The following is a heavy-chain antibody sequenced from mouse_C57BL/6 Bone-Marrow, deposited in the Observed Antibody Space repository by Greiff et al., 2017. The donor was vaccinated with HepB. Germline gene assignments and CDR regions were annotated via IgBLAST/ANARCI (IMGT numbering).Heavy chain of an antibody. CDR2: INPNNGGT. Sequence: EVKLQQSGPELVKPGASVKISCKASGYTFTDYYMNWVKQSHGKSLEWIGDINPNNGGTSYNQKFKGKATLTVDKSSSTAYMELRSLTSEDSAVYYCARGSLTGFAYWGQGTLVTVSA. D-gene: IGHD4-1*01. V-gene: IGHV1-26*01. CDR3: ARGSLTGFAY. J-gene: IGHJ3*01. CDR1: GYTFTDYY.